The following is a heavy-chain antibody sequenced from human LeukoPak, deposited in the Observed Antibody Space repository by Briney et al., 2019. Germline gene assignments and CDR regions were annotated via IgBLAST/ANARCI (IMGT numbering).Heavy chain of an antibody. CDR2: TYYRSKWYN. J-gene: IGHJ4*02. D-gene: IGHD5-18*01. CDR3: ARTDRLVGYTYGYFDY. CDR1: GDSVSSNSAA. Sequence: SQTLSLTCAISGDSVSSNSAAWNWIRQSPSRGLEWLGRTYYRSKWYNDYALSVKSRITINPDTSKNQFSLHLNSVTAADTAVYYCARTDRLVGYTYGYFDYWGQGTLVTVSS. V-gene: IGHV6-1*01.